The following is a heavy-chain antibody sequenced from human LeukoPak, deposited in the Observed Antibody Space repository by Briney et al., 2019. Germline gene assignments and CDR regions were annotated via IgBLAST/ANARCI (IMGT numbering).Heavy chain of an antibody. V-gene: IGHV3-11*01. J-gene: IGHJ4*02. CDR3: ARGVVGGSGSYFDDY. CDR1: GFTFSDYY. Sequence: GGSLRLSCAASGFTFSDYYMSWIRQAPGKGLEWVSYISSSGGTIYYADSVKDRFTISRDNAKNSLYLQMNSLRAEDTAVYYCARGVVGGSGSYFDDYWGQGTLVTVSS. CDR2: ISSSGGTI. D-gene: IGHD3-10*01.